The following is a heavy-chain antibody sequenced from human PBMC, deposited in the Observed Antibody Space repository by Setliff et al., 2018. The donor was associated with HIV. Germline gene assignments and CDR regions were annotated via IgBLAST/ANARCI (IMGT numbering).Heavy chain of an antibody. Sequence: PGGSLRLSCAASGFTFSDYYMSWIRQAPGKGLEWVSYISSSGSTIYYADSVKGRFTISRDNAKNSLFLEMNSLGFEDTAVYYCAKRGTTYNFPGPLESWGQGTLVTVSS. V-gene: IGHV3-11*04. CDR3: AKRGTTYNFPGPLES. CDR1: GFTFSDYY. D-gene: IGHD1-7*01. J-gene: IGHJ4*02. CDR2: ISSSGSTI.